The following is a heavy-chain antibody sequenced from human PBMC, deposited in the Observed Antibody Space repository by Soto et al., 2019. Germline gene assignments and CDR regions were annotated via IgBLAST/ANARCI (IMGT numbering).Heavy chain of an antibody. CDR1: GYTFTIYW. CDR3: ARPANTVADHFDL. CDR2: IYPSDSDT. J-gene: IGHJ4*02. V-gene: IGHV5-51*01. D-gene: IGHD4-17*01. Sequence: HGESLKISCQVSGYTFTIYWIGWVRQMPGKGLEWMGIIYPSDSDTRYSPSFQGQVTISADQSINTAYLQWDSLKASDTAIYYCARPANTVADHFDLWGQGTPATVSS.